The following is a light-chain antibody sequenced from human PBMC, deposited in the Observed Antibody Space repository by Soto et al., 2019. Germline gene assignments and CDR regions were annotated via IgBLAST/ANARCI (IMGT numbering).Light chain of an antibody. CDR3: QQYSDLPMT. CDR1: QSVSSN. Sequence: EIVMTQSPATLSVSPGERATLSCRASQSVSSNLAWYQQKPGQAPRLLIYGASRRATGIPDRFSGSASGTDFTLTISRLEPEDFAVYFCQQYSDLPMTFGQGTQLEI. J-gene: IGKJ5*01. V-gene: IGKV3D-15*02. CDR2: GAS.